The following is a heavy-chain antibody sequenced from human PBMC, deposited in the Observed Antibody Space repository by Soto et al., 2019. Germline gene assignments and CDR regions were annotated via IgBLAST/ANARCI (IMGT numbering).Heavy chain of an antibody. Sequence: QIQLVQSGAEVKKPGASVKVSCKASGYTFTRYDISWVRQAPGQGLEWMGWISANNGDTKYAQKVQGRVTMTTETSTNTAYMELRSLRSDDTAVYYCAMDCSGGSCYPYYFDYWGQGTLVTVSS. CDR2: ISANNGDT. J-gene: IGHJ4*02. D-gene: IGHD2-15*01. CDR3: AMDCSGGSCYPYYFDY. CDR1: GYTFTRYD. V-gene: IGHV1-18*01.